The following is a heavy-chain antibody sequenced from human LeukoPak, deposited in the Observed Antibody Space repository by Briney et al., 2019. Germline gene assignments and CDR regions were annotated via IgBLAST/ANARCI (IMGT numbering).Heavy chain of an antibody. CDR2: MYYSGYSS. J-gene: IGHJ3*02. CDR1: GGSISSGGYY. CDR3: AKLQEEMATIQDAFDI. D-gene: IGHD5-24*01. V-gene: IGHV4-39*07. Sequence: PSETLSLTCTVSGGSISSGGYYWGWIRQPPGKGLEWIGSMYYSGYSSYYNPSLKSRVTISINPSKNQFSLKVNSVTAADTAVYYCAKLQEEMATIQDAFDIWGQGTMVTVSS.